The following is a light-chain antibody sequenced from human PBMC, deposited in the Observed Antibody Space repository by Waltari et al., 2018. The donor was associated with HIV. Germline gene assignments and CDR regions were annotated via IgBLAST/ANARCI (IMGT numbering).Light chain of an antibody. V-gene: IGKV1-5*03. J-gene: IGKJ4*01. CDR3: HQYNSYPLT. Sequence: DIQMTQYPSALSASVGDPVTITCRASRRTSNWSAWYRKKPGQAPTALMSSASTLENGVPSRFSGSGSGTEFTLTISSLQPEDFETYSCHQYNSYPLTFGGGTRVEIK. CDR2: SAS. CDR1: RRTSNW.